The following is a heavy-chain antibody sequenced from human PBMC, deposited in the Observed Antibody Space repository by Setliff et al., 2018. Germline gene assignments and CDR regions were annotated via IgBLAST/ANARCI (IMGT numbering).Heavy chain of an antibody. V-gene: IGHV4-34*01. Sequence: SETLSLTCAVYGGSFSGYYWSWIRQPPGKGLEWIGEINHSGSTNYNPSLKSRVTISVDTSKNQFSLKVNSVTAADTALYYCARGPCSSTSCYAAYWGQGTLVTVSS. J-gene: IGHJ4*02. D-gene: IGHD2-2*01. CDR3: ARGPCSSTSCYAAY. CDR1: GGSFSGYY. CDR2: INHSGST.